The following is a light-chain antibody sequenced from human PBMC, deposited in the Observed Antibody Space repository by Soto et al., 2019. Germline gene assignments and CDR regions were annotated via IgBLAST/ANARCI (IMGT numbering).Light chain of an antibody. CDR3: QQFSSYPLT. J-gene: IGKJ4*01. CDR1: QSVRNNY. V-gene: IGKV3-20*01. Sequence: VLPPSPVTLSLTQAERVTLPCRASQSVRNNYLAWYQQKPGQAPRLLIYDASSRATGIPDRFSGGGSGTDFTLTISRLEPEDFAVYYCQQFSSYPLTFGRGTKVDIK. CDR2: DAS.